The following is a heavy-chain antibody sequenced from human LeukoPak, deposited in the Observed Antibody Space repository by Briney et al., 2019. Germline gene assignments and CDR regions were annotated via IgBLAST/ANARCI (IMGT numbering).Heavy chain of an antibody. CDR2: IYYSGST. CDR1: GGSISSYY. CDR3: ARDPPFGYYDSSGD. D-gene: IGHD3-22*01. V-gene: IGHV4-59*12. J-gene: IGHJ4*02. Sequence: SETLSLTCTVSGGSISSYYWSWIRQPPGKGLEWIGYIYYSGSTYYNPSLKSRVTISVDTSKNQFSLKLSSVTAADTAVYYCARDPPFGYYDSSGDWGQGTLVTVSS.